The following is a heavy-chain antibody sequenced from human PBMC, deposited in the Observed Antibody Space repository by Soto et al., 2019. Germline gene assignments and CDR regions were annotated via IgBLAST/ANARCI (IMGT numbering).Heavy chain of an antibody. D-gene: IGHD1-26*01. CDR3: ARERSGRAEH. V-gene: IGHV3-23*01. CDR1: GFTFSSYA. J-gene: IGHJ1*01. CDR2: ITSSGDNI. Sequence: EVEVLESGGGLVQPGGSLRLSCAASGFTFSSYAMSWVRQAPGKGLEWVSVITSSGDNIYYADSVKGRFAISRDNSQNTVSLQMNSLRADDTAVYYCARERSGRAEHWGQGTQVTVSS.